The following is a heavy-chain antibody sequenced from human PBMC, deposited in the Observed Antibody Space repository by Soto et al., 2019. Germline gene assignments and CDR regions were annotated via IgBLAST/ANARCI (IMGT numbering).Heavy chain of an antibody. V-gene: IGHV3-13*01. D-gene: IGHD3-3*01. CDR3: ARAVGGDPTYYDLWSVDRRYGMDV. CDR2: IGTAGDT. J-gene: IGHJ6*02. Sequence: EVQLVESGGGLVQPGGSLRLSCAASGFTFSSYDMHWVRQATGKGLEWVSAIGTAGDTYYPGSVKGRFTISRENAKNSLYLQMNSLRAGDTAVYYCARAVGGDPTYYDLWSVDRRYGMDVWGQGTTVTVSS. CDR1: GFTFSSYD.